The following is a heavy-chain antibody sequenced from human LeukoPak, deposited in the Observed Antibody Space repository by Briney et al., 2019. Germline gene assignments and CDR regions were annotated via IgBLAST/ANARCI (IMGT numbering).Heavy chain of an antibody. CDR2: IYHSGST. D-gene: IGHD1-7*01. Sequence: SETLSLTCTVSGYSISSGYYWGWIRQPPGKGLEWIGSIYHSGSTYYNPSLKSRVTISVDTSKNQFSLKLSSVTAADTAVHYCARVSTGTTDWFDPWGQGTLVTVSS. CDR3: ARVSTGTTDWFDP. CDR1: GYSISSGYY. V-gene: IGHV4-38-2*02. J-gene: IGHJ5*02.